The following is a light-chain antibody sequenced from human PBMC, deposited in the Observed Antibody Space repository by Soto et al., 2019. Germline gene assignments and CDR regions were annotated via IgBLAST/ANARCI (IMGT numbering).Light chain of an antibody. CDR2: GAS. Sequence: EIVMTQSPATLSVSPGGRATLSCRASQSISDTLAWYQQKPGQAPRLLIHGASTRATGFPARFSGSGSGTDFTLTISRLEPEDFAVYYCQQYGSSPGTFGQGTKVDI. CDR1: QSISDT. V-gene: IGKV3-15*01. J-gene: IGKJ1*01. CDR3: QQYGSSPGT.